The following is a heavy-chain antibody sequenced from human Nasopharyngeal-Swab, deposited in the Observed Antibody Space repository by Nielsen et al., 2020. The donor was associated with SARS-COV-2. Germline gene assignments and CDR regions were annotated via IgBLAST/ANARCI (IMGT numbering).Heavy chain of an antibody. V-gene: IGHV1-3*01. CDR1: GYTFTSYA. Sequence: ASVQAPCKASGYTFTSYAMHWVGQAPGQRLEWMGWINAGTGNTKYSQKFKGRVTITRDTSASTAYMELSSLRSEDTAVYYCARGLGIFGFPRGGMDVWGQGTTVTVSS. CDR2: INAGTGNT. D-gene: IGHD3-3*01. J-gene: IGHJ6*02. CDR3: ARGLGIFGFPRGGMDV.